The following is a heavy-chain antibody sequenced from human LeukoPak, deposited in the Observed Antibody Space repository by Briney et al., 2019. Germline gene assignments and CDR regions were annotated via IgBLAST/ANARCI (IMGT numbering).Heavy chain of an antibody. CDR1: GGSISSSSYY. Sequence: SETLSLTCTVSGGSISSSSYYWGWIRQPPGKGLEWIGSIYYSGSTYYNPSLKSRVTISVDKSKNQFSLKLSAVPAADTAVYYCARYYGSGSYYYYYYMDVWGKGTTVTISS. D-gene: IGHD3-10*01. CDR3: ARYYGSGSYYYYYYMDV. J-gene: IGHJ6*03. V-gene: IGHV4-39*07. CDR2: IYYSGST.